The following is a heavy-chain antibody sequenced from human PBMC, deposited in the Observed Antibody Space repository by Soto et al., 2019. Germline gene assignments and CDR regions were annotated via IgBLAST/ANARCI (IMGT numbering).Heavy chain of an antibody. CDR1: GGSINNGGYY. V-gene: IGHV4-31*03. Sequence: PSETLSLTCTVSGGSINNGGYYWIWIRQHPGKGLEWLGSIHYTGSAFYNPSVKSRVAMSVDRSKNQFSLKLSSVTAADTAVYYCARGGDYATTWGHGSLVTVSS. D-gene: IGHD4-17*01. J-gene: IGHJ5*01. CDR3: ARGGDYATT. CDR2: IHYTGSA.